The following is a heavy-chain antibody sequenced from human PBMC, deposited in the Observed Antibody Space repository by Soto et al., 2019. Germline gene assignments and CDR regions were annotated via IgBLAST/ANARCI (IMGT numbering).Heavy chain of an antibody. Sequence: GASVKVSCKASGGTFSSYAISWVRQAPGQGLEWMGGIIPIFGTANYAQKFQGRVTITADESTSTAYMELSSLRSEDTAVYYCARGMDVKDFWSGYRPEYYYYYYMDVWGKGTTVTVSS. CDR2: IIPIFGTA. CDR3: ARGMDVKDFWSGYRPEYYYYYYMDV. J-gene: IGHJ6*03. V-gene: IGHV1-69*13. D-gene: IGHD3-3*01. CDR1: GGTFSSYA.